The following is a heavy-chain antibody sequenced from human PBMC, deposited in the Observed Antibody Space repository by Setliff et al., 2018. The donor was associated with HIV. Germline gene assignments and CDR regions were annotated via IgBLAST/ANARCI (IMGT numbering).Heavy chain of an antibody. J-gene: IGHJ4*02. Sequence: PSETLSLTCAVYGGAYSGYYWSWIRQPPGKGLEWIGEINHGGRANYNPSLKGRVAISEDTSKNQVSLKLSSVAAADTAVYYCARGGYSDGDDYWGQGTLVTVSS. CDR2: INHGGRA. V-gene: IGHV4-34*01. D-gene: IGHD5-18*01. CDR3: ARGGYSDGDDY. CDR1: GGAYSGYY.